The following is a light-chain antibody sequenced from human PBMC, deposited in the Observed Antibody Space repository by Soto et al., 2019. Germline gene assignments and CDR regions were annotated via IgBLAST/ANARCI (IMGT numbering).Light chain of an antibody. Sequence: DIQMTHSPSTLSASVLDRVTITFLASQSIIIWLAWYQQKPGKAPKLLIYDASSLQSGVPSRFRGSGSGTDFTLTISSLQPDDFATYYCQHYYSYSQAFGQGTKVDIK. V-gene: IGKV1-5*01. CDR1: QSIIIW. CDR3: QHYYSYSQA. J-gene: IGKJ1*01. CDR2: DAS.